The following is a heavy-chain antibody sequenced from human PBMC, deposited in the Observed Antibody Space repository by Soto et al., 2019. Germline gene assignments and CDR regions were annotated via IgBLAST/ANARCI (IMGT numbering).Heavy chain of an antibody. CDR2: MNPEETTT. J-gene: IGHJ4*02. Sequence: LRLFCADSGFSFSRFWMHWVRQAPGKGLVWVSRMNPEETTTNYADSVRGRFTISRDNARNTLYLQMNSLRAEDTAVYYCTRGGYEPFDYFGQGTLVTVSS. V-gene: IGHV3-74*01. CDR3: TRGGYEPFDY. CDR1: GFSFSRFW. D-gene: IGHD3-3*01.